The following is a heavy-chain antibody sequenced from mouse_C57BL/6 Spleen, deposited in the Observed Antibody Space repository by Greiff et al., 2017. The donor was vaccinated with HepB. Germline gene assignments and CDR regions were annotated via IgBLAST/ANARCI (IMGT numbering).Heavy chain of an antibody. V-gene: IGHV5-16*01. D-gene: IGHD2-1*01. J-gene: IGHJ4*01. CDR2: INYDGSST. CDR3: ARVGNYEGYYYAMDY. Sequence: VKLVESEGGLVQPGSSMKLSCTASGFTFSDYYMAWVRQVPEKGLEWVANINYDGSSTYYLDSLKSRFIISRDNAKNILYLQMSSLKSEDTATYYCARVGNYEGYYYAMDYWGQGTSVTVSS. CDR1: GFTFSDYY.